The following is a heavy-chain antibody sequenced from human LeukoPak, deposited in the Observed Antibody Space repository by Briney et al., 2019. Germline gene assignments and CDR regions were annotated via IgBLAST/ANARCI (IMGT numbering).Heavy chain of an antibody. CDR3: ASEGYDSSGYDY. Sequence: GGSLRLSCAASGFTFSSYAMSWVRQAPGKGLDWVSGISSSGATTYYADSVKGRFTISRDNSKNTLYLQMSSLRSEDTAVYYCASEGYDSSGYDYWAREPWSPSPQ. CDR2: ISSSGATT. D-gene: IGHD3-22*01. V-gene: IGHV3-23*01. CDR1: GFTFSSYA. J-gene: IGHJ4*02.